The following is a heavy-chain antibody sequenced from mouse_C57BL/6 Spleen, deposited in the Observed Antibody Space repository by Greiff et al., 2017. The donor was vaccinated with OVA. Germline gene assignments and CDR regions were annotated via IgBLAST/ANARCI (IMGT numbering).Heavy chain of an antibody. V-gene: IGHV1-47*01. CDR3: ARRGGLPYYMDY. Sequence: QVQLKESGAELVKPGASVKMSCKASGYTFTTYSIQWMKQNHGNSLEWIGNFHPSHDYTKYNEKFKGKATLTVEKSSSTVYLELSRLTSDDSAVYYCARRGGLPYYMDYWGQGTTLTVSS. CDR1: GYTFTTYS. D-gene: IGHD2-2*01. CDR2: FHPSHDYT. J-gene: IGHJ2*01.